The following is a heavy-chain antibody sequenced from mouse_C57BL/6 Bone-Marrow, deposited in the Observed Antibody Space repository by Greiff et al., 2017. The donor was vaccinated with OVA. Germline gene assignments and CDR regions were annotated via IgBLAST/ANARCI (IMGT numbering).Heavy chain of an antibody. Sequence: EVMLVESGGGLVKPGGSLKLSCAASGFTFSSYAMSWVRQTPEKRLEWVATISDGGSYTYYPDNVKGRFTISRDNTKNNLYLQMSHLKREDTAMYYCARVGDVDYSWCAYCGQEALGTVSA. V-gene: IGHV5-4*03. CDR3: ARVGDVDYSWCAY. CDR1: GFTFSSYA. D-gene: IGHD2-13*01. J-gene: IGHJ3*01. CDR2: ISDGGSYT.